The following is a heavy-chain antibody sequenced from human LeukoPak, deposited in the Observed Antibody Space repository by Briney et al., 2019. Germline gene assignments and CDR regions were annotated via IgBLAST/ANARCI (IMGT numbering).Heavy chain of an antibody. CDR3: AKRIDYYYYGMDV. CDR1: GFTFSSYA. Sequence: GGSLRLSCAASGFTFSSYAMSWVRQAPGKGLEWVSAISGSGGSTYYADSVKGRFTISRDNSKNTLYLQMNSPRAEDTAVYYCAKRIDYYYYGMDVWGQGTTVTVSS. V-gene: IGHV3-23*01. J-gene: IGHJ6*02. CDR2: ISGSGGST.